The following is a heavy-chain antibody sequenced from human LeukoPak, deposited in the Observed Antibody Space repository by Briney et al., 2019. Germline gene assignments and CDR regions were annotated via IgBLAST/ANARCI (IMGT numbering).Heavy chain of an antibody. D-gene: IGHD2-15*01. CDR2: IWYDGSNK. CDR3: AKSGSREYYYYYYMDV. J-gene: IGHJ6*03. Sequence: PGGSLRLSCAASGFTFSSYGMHWVRQAPGKGLEWVAVIWYDGSNKYYADSVKGRFTISRDNSKNTPYLQMNSLRAEDTAVYYCAKSGSREYYYYYYMDVWGKGTTVTVSS. CDR1: GFTFSSYG. V-gene: IGHV3-33*06.